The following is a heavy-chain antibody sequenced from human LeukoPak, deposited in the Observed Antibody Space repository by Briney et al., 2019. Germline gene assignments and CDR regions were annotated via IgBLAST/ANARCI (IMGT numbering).Heavy chain of an antibody. Sequence: PSETLSLTCTVSGGSISSGGYYWSRIRQHPGKGLEWIGYIYYSGSTYYNPSLKSRVTISVDTSKNQFSLKLSSVTAADTAVYYCARVFGLESGSYYAPWYFDYWGQGTLVTVSS. CDR2: IYYSGST. D-gene: IGHD3-10*01. J-gene: IGHJ4*02. V-gene: IGHV4-31*03. CDR1: GGSISSGGYY. CDR3: ARVFGLESGSYYAPWYFDY.